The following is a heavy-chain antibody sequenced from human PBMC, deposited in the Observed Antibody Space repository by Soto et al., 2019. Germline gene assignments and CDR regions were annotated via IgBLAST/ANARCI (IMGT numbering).Heavy chain of an antibody. D-gene: IGHD1-1*01. J-gene: IGHJ4*02. V-gene: IGHV1-2*02. Sequence: QVQLVQSGAEVKKPGASVKVSCRASGYTFTRYSLHWVRQAPGQGLEWMGWINPHTGGTRFAQKFEGRVTLTSDTSVRTVYMELSRLRSDDTAVFYRSVYFDDLQEASFWAQGTLVTVTS. CDR3: SVYFDDLQEASF. CDR1: GYTFTRYS. CDR2: INPHTGGT.